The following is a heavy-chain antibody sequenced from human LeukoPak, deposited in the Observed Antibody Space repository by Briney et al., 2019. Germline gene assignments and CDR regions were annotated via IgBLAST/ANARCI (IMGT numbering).Heavy chain of an antibody. CDR1: GYSFSTYW. V-gene: IGHV5-51*01. D-gene: IGHD7-27*01. CDR2: IYPYDSEI. CDR3: ARPNWARRYFDY. J-gene: IGHJ4*02. Sequence: GESLKISCKGSGYSFSTYWIAWVRQMPGKGLEWMGVIYPYDSEIRYSPSFQGQVTISADKSISTAYLQWSSLKASDTAMYYCARPNWARRYFDYWGQGTLVTVSS.